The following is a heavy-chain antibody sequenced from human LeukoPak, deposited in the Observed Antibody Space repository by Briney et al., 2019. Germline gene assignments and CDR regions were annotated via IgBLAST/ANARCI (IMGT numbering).Heavy chain of an antibody. D-gene: IGHD3-10*01. J-gene: IGHJ4*02. CDR3: ARAGPMVRGVIL. CDR1: GYTYTSYD. V-gene: IGHV1-8*01. Sequence: GASVKVSCKASGYTYTSYDINWVRQATGQGLEWMGWVNPNSGNTGYAQKFQGRVTMTGNTSRSTASMELSSLRSEDTAVYYCARAGPMVRGVILWGQGTLVTVSS. CDR2: VNPNSGNT.